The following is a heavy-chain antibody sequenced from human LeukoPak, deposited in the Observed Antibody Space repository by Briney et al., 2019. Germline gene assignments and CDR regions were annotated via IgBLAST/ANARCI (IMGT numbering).Heavy chain of an antibody. Sequence: GGSLRLSCAASGFTFSSYEMNWVRQAPGKGLEWISAISGSSSNVYYAASVRGRFTISRDYAENSLYLQLNTMRAEDTAVYYCARGFRDTAMFLDYWGQGTLVTVSS. CDR1: GFTFSSYE. CDR3: ARGFRDTAMFLDY. D-gene: IGHD5-18*01. J-gene: IGHJ4*02. V-gene: IGHV3-48*03. CDR2: ISGSSSNV.